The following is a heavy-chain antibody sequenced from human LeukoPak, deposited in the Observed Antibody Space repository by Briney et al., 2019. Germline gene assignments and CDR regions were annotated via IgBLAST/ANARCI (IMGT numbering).Heavy chain of an antibody. CDR3: AKDMHPYGSGSTTRGMDV. V-gene: IGHV3-9*01. J-gene: IGHJ6*02. CDR2: ISWNSGSI. CDR1: GFTFDDYA. Sequence: GRSLRLSCAASGFTFDDYAMHWVRQAPGKGLEWVSGISWNSGSIGYADSVKGRFTISRDNAKNSLYLQMNSPRAEDTALYYCAKDMHPYGSGSTTRGMDVWGQGTTVTVSS. D-gene: IGHD3-10*01.